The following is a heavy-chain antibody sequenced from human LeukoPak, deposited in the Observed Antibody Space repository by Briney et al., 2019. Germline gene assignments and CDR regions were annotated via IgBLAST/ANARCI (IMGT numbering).Heavy chain of an antibody. J-gene: IGHJ4*02. V-gene: IGHV4-59*01. Sequence: SETLSLTCTVSGGSISSYYWSWIRQPPGKGLEWIGYIYYRGSTNYNPSLKSRVTISVDTSKNQFSLKLSSVTAADTAVYYCARGPYSGYYFDCWGQGTLVTVSS. D-gene: IGHD5-12*01. CDR1: GGSISSYY. CDR2: IYYRGST. CDR3: ARGPYSGYYFDC.